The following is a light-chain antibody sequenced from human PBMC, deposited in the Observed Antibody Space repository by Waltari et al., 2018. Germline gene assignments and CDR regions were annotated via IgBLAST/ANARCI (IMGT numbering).Light chain of an antibody. CDR1: QSVFFTSIDKHY. J-gene: IGKJ2*01. Sequence: DIVMTQSPDFLAVSLGERATINCRSSQSVFFTSIDKHYLAWFQQKPGQYPKRLIYWASTRQSGVPDRFSGSGSGTEFSLTIDNLQAEDVAVYYCQQYYTTPRTFGQGTKLEIK. CDR3: QQYYTTPRT. V-gene: IGKV4-1*01. CDR2: WAS.